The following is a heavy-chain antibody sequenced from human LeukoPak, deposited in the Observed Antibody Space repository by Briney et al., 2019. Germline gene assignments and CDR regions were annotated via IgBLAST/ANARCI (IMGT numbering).Heavy chain of an antibody. V-gene: IGHV4-39*07. CDR2: IHYSGST. D-gene: IGHD1-26*01. CDR3: SRESGAFSPFGY. CDR1: GGSISSSNYY. J-gene: IGHJ4*02. Sequence: SGTLSLTCTVSGGSISSSNYYWGWIRQPPGKGLEWIGSIHYSGSTYHNPSLKSRVTISVDTSKNHLSLTLTSVTAADTAVYYCSRESGAFSPFGYWGQGTLVTVSS.